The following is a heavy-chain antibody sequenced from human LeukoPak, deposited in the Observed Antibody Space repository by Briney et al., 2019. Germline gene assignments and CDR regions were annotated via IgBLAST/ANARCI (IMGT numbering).Heavy chain of an antibody. D-gene: IGHD4-17*01. CDR1: GGTFSSYA. Sequence: GASVKVSCKASGGTFSSYAISWVRQAPGQGLEWMGWISAYNGNTNYAQKLQGRVTMTTDTSTSTAYMELRSLRSDDTAVYYCARGPPRDYGEIFDYWGQGTLVTVSS. CDR2: ISAYNGNT. V-gene: IGHV1-18*01. J-gene: IGHJ4*02. CDR3: ARGPPRDYGEIFDY.